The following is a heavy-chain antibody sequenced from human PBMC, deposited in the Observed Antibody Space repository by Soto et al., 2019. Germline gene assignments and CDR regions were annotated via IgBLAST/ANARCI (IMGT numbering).Heavy chain of an antibody. Sequence: GGSLRLSCAASEFTFSNYAMSWVRQAPGKGLEWVAFISYNGSYKYYADSVEGRFTISRDNSKNTLYLQMNSLRAEDTAVYYCARDFAWIHDYWGQGTLVTVSS. V-gene: IGHV3-33*08. CDR2: ISYNGSYK. CDR1: EFTFSNYA. D-gene: IGHD5-12*01. CDR3: ARDFAWIHDY. J-gene: IGHJ4*02.